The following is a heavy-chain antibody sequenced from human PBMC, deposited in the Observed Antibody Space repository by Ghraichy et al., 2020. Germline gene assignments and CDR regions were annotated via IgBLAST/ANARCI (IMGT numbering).Heavy chain of an antibody. CDR1: GLSVSNNY. Sequence: GGSLRLSCAASGLSVSNNYMSWVRQAPGKGLEWVSVMYIGGSTYYADSEKGRFTISRDSSKNTLNLQMNSLRAEDTAVYYCARGGYGMDVWGQGTTVTVSS. CDR2: MYIGGST. J-gene: IGHJ6*02. V-gene: IGHV3-53*01. CDR3: ARGGYGMDV.